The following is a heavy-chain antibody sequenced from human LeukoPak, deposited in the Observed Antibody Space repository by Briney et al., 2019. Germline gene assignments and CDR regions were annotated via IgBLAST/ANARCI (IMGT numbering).Heavy chain of an antibody. D-gene: IGHD3-10*01. V-gene: IGHV1-2*02. J-gene: IGHJ4*02. CDR1: GHTFTNYY. CDR3: ARHSLVRGARFDY. Sequence: ASVKVSCKASGHTFTNYYINWVRQAPGQGLEWLGWINPDNGVTIYAQKFQGRVTMTRDTSISTAYMELSRLRSDDTAVYYCARHSLVRGARFDYWGQGTLVTVSS. CDR2: INPDNGVT.